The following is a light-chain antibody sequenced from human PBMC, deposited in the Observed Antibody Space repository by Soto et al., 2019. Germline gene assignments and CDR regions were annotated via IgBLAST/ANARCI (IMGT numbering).Light chain of an antibody. V-gene: IGKV3-20*01. CDR2: GAS. CDR3: QQYVSSPWA. J-gene: IGKJ1*01. CDR1: ESVGSN. Sequence: EVVMTQSPATLSVSPGERATFSCRASESVGSNLAWYQQKPGQAPSLLIYGASRRATGIPDRFTGSGSGTDFTLTISRLEPEDFAVYYCQQYVSSPWAFGQGTKVEI.